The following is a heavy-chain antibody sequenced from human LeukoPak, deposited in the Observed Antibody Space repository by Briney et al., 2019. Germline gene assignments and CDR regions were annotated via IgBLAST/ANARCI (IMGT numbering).Heavy chain of an antibody. D-gene: IGHD3-22*01. CDR2: ISYDGSNK. Sequence: GRSLRLSSAASGFTFSSYAMHWVRQAPGKGLEWVAVISYDGSNKYYADYVKGRFTISRDNSKNTLYLQMNSLRAEDTAVYDCAKDIPEGESEQQLLQGLDYYDSSGYIDYWGQGTLVTVSS. CDR1: GFTFSSYA. V-gene: IGHV3-30-3*01. CDR3: AKDIPEGESEQQLLQGLDYYDSSGYIDY. J-gene: IGHJ4*02.